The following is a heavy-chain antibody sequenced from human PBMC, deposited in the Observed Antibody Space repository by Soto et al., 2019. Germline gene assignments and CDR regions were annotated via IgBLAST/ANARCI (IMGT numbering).Heavy chain of an antibody. CDR1: GYTFTSYA. D-gene: IGHD1-7*01. Sequence: QVQLVQSGAEEKKPGASVKVSCKSSGYTFTSYAMRWVRQAPGQGLEWMGWINAGNGNTIYSQKFQGRVTITRDTSASTAYMELSSLSSEGTAISFCAITRLGTTAYGMDGWGQGTRVTVS. V-gene: IGHV1-3*05. CDR3: AITRLGTTAYGMDG. J-gene: IGHJ6*01. CDR2: INAGNGNT.